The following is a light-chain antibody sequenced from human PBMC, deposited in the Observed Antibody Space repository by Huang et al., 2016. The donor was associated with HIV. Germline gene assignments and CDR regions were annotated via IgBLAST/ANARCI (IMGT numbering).Light chain of an antibody. Sequence: EVVMTQSPATLSLSPGERATLSCRASQSVSTNLAWYRQKPGQAPRLLIYGAATRATGIPGRFSGSGSGTEFTLTISSLQSEDFVVYYCQQYYNWPPYTFGQGTKLEIK. CDR3: QQYYNWPPYT. CDR2: GAA. J-gene: IGKJ2*01. V-gene: IGKV3-15*01. CDR1: QSVSTN.